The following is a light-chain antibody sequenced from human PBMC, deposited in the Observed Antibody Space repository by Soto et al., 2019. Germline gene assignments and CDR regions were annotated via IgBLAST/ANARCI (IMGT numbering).Light chain of an antibody. V-gene: IGKV3-15*01. CDR3: QQYNNWPPYT. CDR1: QSVSSN. Sequence: EIVMTQSPATLSVSPGERATLSCRASQSVSSNLAWYQQKPGQAPRLLIYGASTRATGIPARFSGSWSGTEFTLTISSLQSEEFAVYYCQQYNNWPPYTFGQGTKLEIK. CDR2: GAS. J-gene: IGKJ2*01.